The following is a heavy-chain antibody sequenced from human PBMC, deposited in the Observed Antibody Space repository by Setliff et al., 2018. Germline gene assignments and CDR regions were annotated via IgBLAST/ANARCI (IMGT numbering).Heavy chain of an antibody. V-gene: IGHV1-46*01. Sequence: ASVKVSCKASGYTFFTSGISWVRQAPGLGLEWMGTINPSSGRTSYAQKFQGRVTITRDTSTSTVYMDMSSLRSEDTAVYYCARDVFPYHYEGAFDIWGQGTMVTVS. D-gene: IGHD3-22*01. CDR1: GYTFFTSG. CDR3: ARDVFPYHYEGAFDI. J-gene: IGHJ3*02. CDR2: INPSSGRT.